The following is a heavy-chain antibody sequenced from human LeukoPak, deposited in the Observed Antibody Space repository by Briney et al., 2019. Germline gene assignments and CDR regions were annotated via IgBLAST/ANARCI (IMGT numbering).Heavy chain of an antibody. D-gene: IGHD4-17*01. CDR2: IYSGGST. CDR3: ARDGAGMTTVTTDFDY. V-gene: IGHV3-66*01. CDR1: GSTVSSNY. Sequence: GGSLRLSCAASGSTVSSNYMSWVRQAPGKGLEWVSVIYSGGSTYYADSVKGRFTISRDNSKNTLYLQMNSLRAEDTAVYYCARDGAGMTTVTTDFDYWGQGTLVTVSS. J-gene: IGHJ4*02.